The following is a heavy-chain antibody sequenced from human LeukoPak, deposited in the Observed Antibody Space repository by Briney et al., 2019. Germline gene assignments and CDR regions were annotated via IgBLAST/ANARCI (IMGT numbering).Heavy chain of an antibody. CDR3: ARVVAVAGQYDY. CDR2: INPNSGGT. CDR1: GYTFTGYY. J-gene: IGHJ4*02. Sequence: ASVKVSCKASGYTFTGYYMHWVRQAPGQGLEWMGWINPNSGGTNYAQKFQGRVTMTRDTSISTAYMELSRLRSEDTAVYYCARVVAVAGQYDYWGQGTLVTVSS. D-gene: IGHD6-19*01. V-gene: IGHV1-2*02.